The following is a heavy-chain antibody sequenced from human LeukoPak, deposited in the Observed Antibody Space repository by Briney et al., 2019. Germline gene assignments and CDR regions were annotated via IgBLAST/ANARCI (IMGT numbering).Heavy chain of an antibody. Sequence: GGSLRLSCAASGFTFSDYYMSWIRQAPGKGLEGVAFIDKSGGTTYYADSVKGRFTISRDNAKSSLYLEMNSLRAEDTAVYYCGRGHWGLDYWGQGTLVTVSS. D-gene: IGHD7-27*01. J-gene: IGHJ4*02. CDR1: GFTFSDYY. V-gene: IGHV3-11*04. CDR2: IDKSGGTT. CDR3: GRGHWGLDY.